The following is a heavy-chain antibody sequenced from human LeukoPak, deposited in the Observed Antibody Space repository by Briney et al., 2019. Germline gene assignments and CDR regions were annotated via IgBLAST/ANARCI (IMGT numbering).Heavy chain of an antibody. D-gene: IGHD3-3*01. CDR1: GGSISSYY. V-gene: IGHV4-59*08. Sequence: SETLSLTCTVSGGSISSYYWSWIRQPPGKGLEWIGYIYYSGSTNYNPSPKSRVTISVDTSKNQFSLKLSSVTAADTAVYYCARLHYDFWSGYPEYYFDYWGQGTLVTVSS. J-gene: IGHJ4*02. CDR2: IYYSGST. CDR3: ARLHYDFWSGYPEYYFDY.